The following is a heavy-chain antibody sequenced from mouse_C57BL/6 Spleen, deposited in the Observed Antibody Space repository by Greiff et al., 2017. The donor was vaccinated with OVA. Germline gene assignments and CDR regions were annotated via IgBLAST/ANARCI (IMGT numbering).Heavy chain of an antibody. J-gene: IGHJ1*03. CDR3: ARYYYGTVYWYFDV. CDR2: INPSNGGT. D-gene: IGHD1-1*01. Sequence: QVQLQQPGTELVKPGASVKLSCKASGYTFTSYWMHWVKQRPGQGIEWIGNINPSNGGTNYNEKFKSKATLPVDKSSSTAYMQLSSLTSEDTSVYYCARYYYGTVYWYFDVWGTGTTVTVSS. V-gene: IGHV1-53*01. CDR1: GYTFTSYW.